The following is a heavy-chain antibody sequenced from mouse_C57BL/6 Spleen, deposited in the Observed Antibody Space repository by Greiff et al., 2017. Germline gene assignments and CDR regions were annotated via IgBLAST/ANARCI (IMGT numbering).Heavy chain of an antibody. Sequence: EVMLVESGGGLVKPGGSLKLSCAASGFTFSDYGMHWVRQAPEKGLEWVAYISSGSSTIYYADTVKGRFTISRDNAKNTLFLQMTSLRSEDTAMYYCARGRDGNFDYWGQGTTLTVSS. J-gene: IGHJ2*01. CDR1: GFTFSDYG. V-gene: IGHV5-17*01. D-gene: IGHD3-3*01. CDR3: ARGRDGNFDY. CDR2: ISSGSSTI.